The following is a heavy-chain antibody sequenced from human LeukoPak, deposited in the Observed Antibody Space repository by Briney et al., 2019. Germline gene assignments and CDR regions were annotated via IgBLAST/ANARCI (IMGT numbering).Heavy chain of an antibody. J-gene: IGHJ4*02. CDR2: LYSNGNT. Sequence: GGSLRLSCAASGFTVSSKYMSWVRQAPGKGLEWVSTLYSNGNTYYADSVKGRFTISRDNSKNTLSLQMNSLRAEDTAVYYCARDYYDGSAYYSYYEYWGQGTLVTVSS. CDR1: GFTVSSKY. V-gene: IGHV3-53*01. CDR3: ARDYYDGSAYYSYYEY. D-gene: IGHD3-22*01.